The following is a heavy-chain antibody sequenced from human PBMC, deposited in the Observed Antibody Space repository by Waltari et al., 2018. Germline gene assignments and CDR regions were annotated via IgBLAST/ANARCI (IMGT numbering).Heavy chain of an antibody. Sequence: QVQLVQSGAEVQKPGSSVKVSCKASGGTFSSYAIRWVRQAPGQGLEWMGGIMPCVGRANYEHKFQGRVTITADESTSTAYMELSSLRSEDTAVYYCAGSKITMIVGDAFDIWGQGTMVTVSS. V-gene: IGHV1-69*01. CDR1: GGTFSSYA. CDR3: AGSKITMIVGDAFDI. J-gene: IGHJ3*02. CDR2: IMPCVGRA. D-gene: IGHD3-22*01.